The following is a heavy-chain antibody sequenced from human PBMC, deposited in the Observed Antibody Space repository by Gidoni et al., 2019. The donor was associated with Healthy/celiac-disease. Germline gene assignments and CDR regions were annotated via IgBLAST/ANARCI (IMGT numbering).Heavy chain of an antibody. CDR1: GYTFTSYD. V-gene: IGHV1-8*01. Sequence: QVQLVPSGAEVKKPGASVTVSCKASGYTFTSYDINWVRQATGQGLEWMGWMNPNSGNTGYAQKCQGRVTMTRNTSISTAYMELSSLRSEDTAVYYCARTPLPPYASDYWGQGTLVTVSS. D-gene: IGHD2-2*01. CDR3: ARTPLPPYASDY. J-gene: IGHJ4*02. CDR2: MNPNSGNT.